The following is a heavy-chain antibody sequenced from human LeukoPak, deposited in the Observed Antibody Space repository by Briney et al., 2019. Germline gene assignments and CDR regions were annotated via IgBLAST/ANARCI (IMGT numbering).Heavy chain of an antibody. V-gene: IGHV3-74*01. Sequence: PGGSLRLSCAASGFTFSSYWMHWVRQAPGKGLVWVSRINGDGSTSNYADSVKGRFTISRDSAKNTLYLQMNSLRAEDTAVYYCARASNRNSINFDYWGQGTLVTVSS. D-gene: IGHD1-1*01. CDR1: GFTFSSYW. CDR3: ARASNRNSINFDY. CDR2: INGDGSTS. J-gene: IGHJ4*02.